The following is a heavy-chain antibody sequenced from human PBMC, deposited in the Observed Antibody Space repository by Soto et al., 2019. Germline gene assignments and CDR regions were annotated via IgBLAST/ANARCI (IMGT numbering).Heavy chain of an antibody. Sequence: QVQLQQWGAGLLKPSETMSLTCAVYGWSFSGYYWSWIRQPPGKGLEWIGEINHSGSTDYNPSLKSRVTISVDTSKNQFSLKLSSVTAADTAVYYCARGVGYCSGGSCPPWGQGTLVTVSS. D-gene: IGHD2-15*01. CDR3: ARGVGYCSGGSCPP. J-gene: IGHJ5*02. CDR1: GWSFSGYY. V-gene: IGHV4-34*01. CDR2: INHSGST.